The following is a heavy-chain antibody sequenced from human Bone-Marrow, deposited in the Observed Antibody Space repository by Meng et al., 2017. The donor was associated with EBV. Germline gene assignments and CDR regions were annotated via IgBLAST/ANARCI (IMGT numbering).Heavy chain of an antibody. J-gene: IGHJ4*02. V-gene: IGHV1-69*06. CDR1: GVTFSSDA. CDR3: ASESGRGYTPDY. CDR2: LIPMLGAP. D-gene: IGHD3-10*01. Sequence: QVQLVQSGVDWKKPWSSVTVSCKTSGVTFSSDAISWVQQAPGQGLEWMGGLIPMLGAPNYAQKFQDRVTIIADKSTSIHYMELSSLRSDDTAVYYCASESGRGYTPDYWGRGTLVTVSS.